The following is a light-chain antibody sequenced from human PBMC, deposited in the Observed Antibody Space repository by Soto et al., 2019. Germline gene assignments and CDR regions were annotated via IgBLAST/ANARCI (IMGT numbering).Light chain of an antibody. Sequence: QAVVTQEPSFSVSPGGTVTLTCGLSAGSVSTTYYPSWYQQTPGQAPRTLIYSTNTRSSGVPDRFSGSILGNKAALTITGAQAEDESDYYCVLFMSSGIVLFGGGTKLTVL. CDR1: AGSVSTTYY. CDR3: VLFMSSGIVL. CDR2: STN. J-gene: IGLJ2*01. V-gene: IGLV8-61*01.